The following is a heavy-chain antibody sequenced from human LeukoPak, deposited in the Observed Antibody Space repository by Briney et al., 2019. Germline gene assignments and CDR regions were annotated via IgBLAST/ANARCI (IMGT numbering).Heavy chain of an antibody. CDR1: GGSISSHY. J-gene: IGHJ6*03. D-gene: IGHD2-15*01. CDR3: AREYCSGGSCYYYYYYMDV. Sequence: SETLSLTCTVSGGSISSHYWSWIRQPPGKGLEWIGYIYYSGSTNYNPSLKSRVTISVDTSKNQFSLKLSSVTAADTAVYYCAREYCSGGSCYYYYYYMDVWGKGTTVTVSS. CDR2: IYYSGST. V-gene: IGHV4-59*11.